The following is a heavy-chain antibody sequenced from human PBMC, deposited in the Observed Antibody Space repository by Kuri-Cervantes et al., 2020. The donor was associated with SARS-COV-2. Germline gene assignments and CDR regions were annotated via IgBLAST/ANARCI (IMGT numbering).Heavy chain of an antibody. J-gene: IGHJ4*02. CDR1: GFTVSTNY. CDR2: IYSGGNT. V-gene: IGHV3-53*01. D-gene: IGHD5-18*01. Sequence: GESLKISCVISGFTVSTNYMTWVRQAPGKGLEWVSTIYSGGNTFYADSVKGRFTISRDNAKNSLYLQMNSLRADDTAVYYCVRLGAAYVDTLVVMRAVHYFDSWGQGTLVTVSS. CDR3: VRLGAAYVDTLVVMRAVHYFDS.